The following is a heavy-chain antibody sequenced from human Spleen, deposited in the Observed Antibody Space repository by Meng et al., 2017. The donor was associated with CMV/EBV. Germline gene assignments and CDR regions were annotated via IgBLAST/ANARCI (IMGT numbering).Heavy chain of an antibody. CDR1: GFSLSNARMG. CDR2: IFSNDEK. J-gene: IGHJ6*02. D-gene: IGHD2-2*01. Sequence: SGPTLVKPTETLTLTCTVSGFSLSNARMGVSWIRQPPGKALEWLANIFSNDEKSYITSLNSRLSISKDSSKSQVVLSMTNVDPADTATYFCARVYCSSTNCIPYYYYGMDVWGQGTTVTVSS. CDR3: ARVYCSSTNCIPYYYYGMDV. V-gene: IGHV2-26*02.